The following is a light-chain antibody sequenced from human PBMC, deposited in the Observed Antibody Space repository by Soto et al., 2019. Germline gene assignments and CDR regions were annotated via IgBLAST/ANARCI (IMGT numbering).Light chain of an antibody. Sequence: ILFTQSPGTLSLSPGGRATLACRASQSVSSSLAWYQQTPGQAPRLLIFGASRRATGIPDRFSGIGSGTDFTLAISRLDPEDFSVYHCQQYVNSPRTFGQGTKVDIK. J-gene: IGKJ1*01. CDR3: QQYVNSPRT. CDR1: QSVSSS. CDR2: GAS. V-gene: IGKV3-20*01.